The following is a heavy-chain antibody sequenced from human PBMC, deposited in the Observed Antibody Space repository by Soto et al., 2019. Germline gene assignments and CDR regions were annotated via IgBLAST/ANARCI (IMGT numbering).Heavy chain of an antibody. CDR2: IIPIFGTA. CDR1: GGTFSSYA. J-gene: IGHJ4*02. CDR3: ARGDKLSLYPQLDY. D-gene: IGHD3-16*02. V-gene: IGHV1-69*13. Sequence: SVKVSCKASGGTFSSYAISWVRQAPGQGLEWMGGIIPIFGTANYAQKFQGRVTITADESTSTAYMELSSLRSDDTAVYYCARGDKLSLYPQLDYWGQGTLVTVSS.